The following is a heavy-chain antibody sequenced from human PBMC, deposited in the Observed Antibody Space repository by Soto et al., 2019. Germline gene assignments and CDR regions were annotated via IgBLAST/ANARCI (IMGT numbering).Heavy chain of an antibody. Sequence: QAQLVESGGGVVQPGRSLRLSCAASGFTFSSYGMHWVRQAPGKGLEWVAVISYDGSNKYYADSVKGRFTISRDNSKNTLYLQMNSLRAEDTAVYYCAKLYDILTGYPGSPYGMDVWGQGTTVTVSS. V-gene: IGHV3-30*18. CDR1: GFTFSSYG. CDR2: ISYDGSNK. J-gene: IGHJ6*02. D-gene: IGHD3-9*01. CDR3: AKLYDILTGYPGSPYGMDV.